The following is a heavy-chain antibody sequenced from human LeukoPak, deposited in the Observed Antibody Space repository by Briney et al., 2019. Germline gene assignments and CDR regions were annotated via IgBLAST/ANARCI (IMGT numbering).Heavy chain of an antibody. D-gene: IGHD3-9*01. CDR1: GFTFSSYS. CDR3: ARDLLYYDILTGYESDGYFDY. Sequence: GGSLRLSCAASGFTFSSYSMNWVRQAPGKGLEWVSSISSSGSYIYYADSVKGRFTISRDNAKNSLYLQMNSLRAEDTAVYYCARDLLYYDILTGYESDGYFDYWGQGTLVTVSS. CDR2: ISSSGSYI. V-gene: IGHV3-21*01. J-gene: IGHJ4*02.